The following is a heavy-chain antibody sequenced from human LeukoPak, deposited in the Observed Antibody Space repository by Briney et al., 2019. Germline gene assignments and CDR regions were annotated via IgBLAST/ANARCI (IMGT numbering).Heavy chain of an antibody. D-gene: IGHD3-10*02. J-gene: IGHJ4*02. CDR2: ISSSSSYI. CDR1: GFKFSSYS. CDR3: ARGTMFPYYFDY. Sequence: GGSLRLSCAASGFKFSSYSMKWVRQAPGKGLEWVSFISSSSSYIYYADSLKGRFTISRDNAKNSLYLQMNSLRAEDTAVYYCARGTMFPYYFDYWGQGALVTVSS. V-gene: IGHV3-21*01.